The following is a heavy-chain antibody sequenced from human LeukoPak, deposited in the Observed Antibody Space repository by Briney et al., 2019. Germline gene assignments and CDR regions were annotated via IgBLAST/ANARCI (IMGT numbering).Heavy chain of an antibody. CDR1: GFTFSSYW. Sequence: GGSLRLSCAASGFTFSSYWMSWVRQAPGKGLEWVANIKQDGSEKYYVDSAKGRFTISRDNAKNSLYLQMNSLRAEDTAVYYCARDVDGGSYFATFDYWGQGTLVTVSS. D-gene: IGHD1-26*01. J-gene: IGHJ4*02. CDR2: IKQDGSEK. CDR3: ARDVDGGSYFATFDY. V-gene: IGHV3-7*01.